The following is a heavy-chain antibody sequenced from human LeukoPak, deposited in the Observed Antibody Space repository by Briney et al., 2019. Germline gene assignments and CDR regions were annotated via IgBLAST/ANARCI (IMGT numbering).Heavy chain of an antibody. J-gene: IGHJ3*02. Sequence: ASVKVSCTASGYTFTGYYMHWVRQAPGQGLEWMGRSNPNSGGTNYAQKFQGRVTMTRDTSISTAYMELSRLRSDDTAVYYCARGCYSDDAFDIWGQGTMVTVSS. D-gene: IGHD2-15*01. V-gene: IGHV1-2*06. CDR1: GYTFTGYY. CDR2: SNPNSGGT. CDR3: ARGCYSDDAFDI.